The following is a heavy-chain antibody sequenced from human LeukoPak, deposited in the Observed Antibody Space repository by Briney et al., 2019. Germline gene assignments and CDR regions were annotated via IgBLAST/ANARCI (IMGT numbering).Heavy chain of an antibody. CDR2: ISGSGDST. CDR3: AKDPHYCSGGTCFTECFQH. Sequence: PGGSLRLSCVASGFSFNGFAMSWVRQAPGKGLEWVSAISGSGDSTHYADSVKGRVTISRDNAKNTLFLQMNSLRVEDTAVYYCAKDPHYCSGGTCFTECFQHWGQGTLVTVSS. J-gene: IGHJ1*01. V-gene: IGHV3-23*01. CDR1: GFSFNGFA. D-gene: IGHD2-15*01.